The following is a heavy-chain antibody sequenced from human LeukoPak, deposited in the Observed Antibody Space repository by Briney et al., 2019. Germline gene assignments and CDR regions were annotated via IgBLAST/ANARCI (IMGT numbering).Heavy chain of an antibody. J-gene: IGHJ4*02. CDR3: ATVRGCGGDCYYIDY. D-gene: IGHD2-21*02. CDR2: IGTAGDT. Sequence: GGSLRLSCAASGFTYSSYDMHWVRHATGKGLEWVSVIGTAGDTYYPGSVKGRFTISRENAKNSLYLQMNSLRAEDTAVYYCATVRGCGGDCYYIDYWGQGTLVTVSS. V-gene: IGHV3-13*01. CDR1: GFTYSSYD.